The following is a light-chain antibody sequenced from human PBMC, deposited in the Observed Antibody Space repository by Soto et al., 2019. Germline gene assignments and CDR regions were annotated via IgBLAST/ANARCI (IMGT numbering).Light chain of an antibody. CDR2: GAS. CDR3: QQYGSSPPWT. CDR1: QSVSSSY. Sequence: EIVLTQSPGTPSLSPGERATLSCWASQSVSSSYLAWYQQKPGQAPRLLIYGASSRATGIPDRFSGSGSGTDFTLTISRLEPEDFAVYYCQQYGSSPPWTFGQGTKVEIK. V-gene: IGKV3-20*01. J-gene: IGKJ1*01.